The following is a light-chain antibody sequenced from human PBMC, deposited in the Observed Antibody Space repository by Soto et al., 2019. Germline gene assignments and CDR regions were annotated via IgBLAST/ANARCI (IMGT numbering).Light chain of an antibody. Sequence: IVMTQSPATLSVSPGERATLSCRASQSVRGNLAWYQKRPGQAPRLLLYGASTRATGIPARFSGSGSGTEFTLTISSLQSEDSAVYYCHQYNNWPPTFGQGTKVDIK. V-gene: IGKV3-15*01. J-gene: IGKJ1*01. CDR2: GAS. CDR3: HQYNNWPPT. CDR1: QSVRGN.